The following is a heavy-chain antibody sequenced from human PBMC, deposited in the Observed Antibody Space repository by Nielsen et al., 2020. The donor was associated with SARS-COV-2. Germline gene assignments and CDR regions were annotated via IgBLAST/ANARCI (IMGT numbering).Heavy chain of an antibody. CDR1: GGSFSGYY. Sequence: TETLSLTCAVYGGSFSGYYWSWIRQPPGKGLEWIGEINHSGSTNYNPSLKSRVTISVDTSKNQFSLKLSSVTAADTAVYYCARHRKQWLVLGYFDYWGQGTLVTVSS. CDR2: INHSGST. CDR3: ARHRKQWLVLGYFDY. V-gene: IGHV4-34*01. J-gene: IGHJ4*02. D-gene: IGHD6-19*01.